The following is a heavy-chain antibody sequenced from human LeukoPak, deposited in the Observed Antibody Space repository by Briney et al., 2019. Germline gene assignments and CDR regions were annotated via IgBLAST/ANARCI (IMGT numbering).Heavy chain of an antibody. J-gene: IGHJ3*02. Sequence: SETLSLTCTVSGGSISSYYWSWLRQPPGKGLEYIVYTHYSGATNYNPSLKSRLPISLDTSENQFSLKLSSPPTADHAVFYCAKEYFGRKKGHGRVFDIWGQGTMVTVSS. CDR3: AKEYFGRKKGHGRVFDI. CDR2: THYSGAT. D-gene: IGHD3-9*01. V-gene: IGHV4-59*12. CDR1: GGSISSYY.